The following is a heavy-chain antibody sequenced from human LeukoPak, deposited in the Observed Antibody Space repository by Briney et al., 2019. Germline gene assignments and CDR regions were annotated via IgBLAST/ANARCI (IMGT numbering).Heavy chain of an antibody. V-gene: IGHV3-23*01. Sequence: PGGSLRLSCAASGFTFNSYAMSWVRQAPGKGLEWVSAISGSGGSTYYADSVKGRFIISRDNSKNTLYLQMNSLGAEDTAVYYCAKDLSTFGGVIHPGWFDPWGQGTLVTVSS. D-gene: IGHD3-16*02. CDR2: ISGSGGST. CDR1: GFTFNSYA. CDR3: AKDLSTFGGVIHPGWFDP. J-gene: IGHJ5*02.